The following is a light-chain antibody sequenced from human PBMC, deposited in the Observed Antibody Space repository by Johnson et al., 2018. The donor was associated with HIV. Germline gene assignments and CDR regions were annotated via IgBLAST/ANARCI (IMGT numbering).Light chain of an antibody. J-gene: IGLJ1*01. CDR1: SSNIGNNY. V-gene: IGLV1-51*02. CDR3: GTWDNSLSTGAV. CDR2: ENN. Sequence: QSVLTQPPSVSAAPGQKVTISCSGSSSNIGNNYVSWYQQLPGTAPKLLIYENNMRPSGIPDRFSGSKSGTSATLGIAGLQTGDEAAYDCGTWDNSLSTGAVFGPATTVTCL.